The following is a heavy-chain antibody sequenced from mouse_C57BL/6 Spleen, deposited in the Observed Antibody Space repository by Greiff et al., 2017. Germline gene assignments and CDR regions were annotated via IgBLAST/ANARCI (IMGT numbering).Heavy chain of an antibody. CDR2: ISYDGSN. CDR3: ASSNLYWYFDV. D-gene: IGHD2-5*01. Sequence: EVQLQESGPGLVKPSQSLSLTCSVTGYSITSGYYWNWIRQFPGNKLEWMGYISYDGSNNYNPSLKNRISITRDTSKNQFFLKLNSVTTEDTATYYCASSNLYWYFDVWGTGTTVTVSS. J-gene: IGHJ1*03. CDR1: GYSITSGYY. V-gene: IGHV3-6*01.